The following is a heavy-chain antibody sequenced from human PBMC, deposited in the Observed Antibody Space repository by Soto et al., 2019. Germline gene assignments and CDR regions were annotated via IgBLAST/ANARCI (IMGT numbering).Heavy chain of an antibody. CDR2: IWYDGSNK. CDR3: ARDPIGYCSSTSCYSGAFDYYYGMDV. V-gene: IGHV3-33*01. D-gene: IGHD2-2*02. CDR1: GFTFSSYG. Sequence: LRLSFAASGFTFSSYGMHWVRQAPGNGLEWVAVIWYDGSNKYYSDSVKGRFTISRDNSKNTLYLQMNSLRAEDTAVYYCARDPIGYCSSTSCYSGAFDYYYGMDVWGQGSTVTFYS. J-gene: IGHJ6*02.